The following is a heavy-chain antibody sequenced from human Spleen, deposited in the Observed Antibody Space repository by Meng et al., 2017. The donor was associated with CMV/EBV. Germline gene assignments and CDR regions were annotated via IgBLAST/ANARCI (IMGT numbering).Heavy chain of an antibody. CDR1: GFTFSSYS. D-gene: IGHD4-17*01. J-gene: IGHJ4*02. CDR2: ISSSSSYI. CDR3: AVDLDGDYFDY. Sequence: GESLKISCAASGFTFSSYSMNWVRQAPGKGLEWVSSISSSSSYIYYADSVKGRFTISRDNAKNSLYLQMNSLRAEDTAVYYCAVDLDGDYFDYWGQGTLVTVSS. V-gene: IGHV3-21*01.